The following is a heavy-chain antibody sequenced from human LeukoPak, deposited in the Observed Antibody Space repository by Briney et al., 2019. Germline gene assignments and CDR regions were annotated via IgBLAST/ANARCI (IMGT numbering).Heavy chain of an antibody. J-gene: IGHJ4*02. Sequence: GGSLRLSCAASGFTFSSYAMSWVRQAPGKGLEGVSAISGSGGSTYYADSVKGRFTISRDNSKNTLYLQMNSLRAEDTAVYYCAKDSGGYDYYFDYWGQGTLVTVSS. CDR1: GFTFSSYA. D-gene: IGHD5-12*01. V-gene: IGHV3-23*01. CDR3: AKDSGGYDYYFDY. CDR2: ISGSGGST.